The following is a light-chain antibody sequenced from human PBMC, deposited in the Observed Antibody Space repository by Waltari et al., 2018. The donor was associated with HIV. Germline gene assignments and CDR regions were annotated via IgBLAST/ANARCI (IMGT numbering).Light chain of an antibody. V-gene: IGLV1-44*01. J-gene: IGLJ1*01. CDR2: SNN. CDR3: AARDDSLNGYV. Sequence: QSVLTPPPSASGTPGQRVTISCSGSSSNIGNNTLNWYQPLPGTAPKLLIYSNNQRPSGVPDRFSGSKSGTSASLAISGLQSEDEADYYCAARDDSLNGYVFGTGTKVTVL. CDR1: SSNIGNNT.